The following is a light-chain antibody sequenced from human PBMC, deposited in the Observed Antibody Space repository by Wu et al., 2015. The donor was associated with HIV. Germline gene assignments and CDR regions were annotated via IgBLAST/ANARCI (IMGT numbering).Light chain of an antibody. CDR2: AAS. V-gene: IGKV3D-15*01. J-gene: IGKJ4*01. CDR3: QQYNYWPS. CDR1: QNVSSSY. Sequence: EIVMTQSPATLSLSPGERATLSCRASQNVSSSYLAWYQQKPGQAPWLLIYAASSRATGVPDRFSGSGSGTDFTLTITSLQSEDFAVYFCQQYNYWPSFGGGTKVEL.